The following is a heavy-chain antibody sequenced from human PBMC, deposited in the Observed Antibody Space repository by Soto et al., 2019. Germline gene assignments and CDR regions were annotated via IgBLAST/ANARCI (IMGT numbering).Heavy chain of an antibody. CDR2: IWYDGSNK. Sequence: QVQLVESGGGVVQPGRSLRLSCAASGFTFSSYGMHWVRQAPGKGLEWVAVIWYDGSNKYYADSVKGRFTISRDNSKNTLYLQMNSLRAEDTAVYYCARGDSSSWCLSPYYYYYCMDVWGQGTTVTVSS. D-gene: IGHD6-13*01. J-gene: IGHJ6*02. CDR1: GFTFSSYG. CDR3: ARGDSSSWCLSPYYYYYCMDV. V-gene: IGHV3-33*01.